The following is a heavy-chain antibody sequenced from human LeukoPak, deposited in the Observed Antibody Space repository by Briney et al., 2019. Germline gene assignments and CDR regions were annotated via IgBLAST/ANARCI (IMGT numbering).Heavy chain of an antibody. Sequence: PGGSLRLSCTASGFTFSSYGMNWVRQAPGKGLEWVSYIRSTSNTIYYAASVKGRFTISRDNAKNSLYLQMDNLRAEDTAVYYCATDDGGHYYGSGSLRYWGQGTLVTVSS. J-gene: IGHJ4*02. V-gene: IGHV3-48*04. CDR3: ATDDGGHYYGSGSLRY. CDR2: IRSTSNTI. D-gene: IGHD3-10*01. CDR1: GFTFSSYG.